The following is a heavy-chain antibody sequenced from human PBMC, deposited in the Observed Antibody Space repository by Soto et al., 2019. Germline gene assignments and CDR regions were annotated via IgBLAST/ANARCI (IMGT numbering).Heavy chain of an antibody. Sequence: QVQLQESGPGLVKPSWTLSLTCAVSGGSIRSSNWWSWVRQPPGKGLEWIGEIYHRGITNYNPSLKTRVTIAVDQSKNQFCLKLRSVTAAVTAVYYWARIAAAGPKFDYWGQGTLVTVSS. J-gene: IGHJ4*02. D-gene: IGHD6-13*01. CDR2: IYHRGIT. V-gene: IGHV4-4*02. CDR1: GGSIRSSNW. CDR3: ARIAAAGPKFDY.